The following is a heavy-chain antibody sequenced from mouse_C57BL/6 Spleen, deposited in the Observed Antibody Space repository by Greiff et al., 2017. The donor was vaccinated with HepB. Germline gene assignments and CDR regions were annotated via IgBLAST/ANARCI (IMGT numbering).Heavy chain of an antibody. V-gene: IGHV1-20*01. Sequence: VHVKQSGPELVKPGDSVKISCKASGYSFTGYFMNWVMQSHGKSLEWIGRINPYNGDTFYNQKFKGKATLTVDKSSSTAHMELRSLTSEDSAVYYCAREDYSNYGREYYLDYWGQGTTLTVSS. CDR1: GYSFTGYF. D-gene: IGHD2-5*01. J-gene: IGHJ2*01. CDR2: INPYNGDT. CDR3: AREDYSNYGREYYLDY.